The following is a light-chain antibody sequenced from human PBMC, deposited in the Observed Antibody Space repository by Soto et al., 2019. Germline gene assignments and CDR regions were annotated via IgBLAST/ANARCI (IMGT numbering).Light chain of an antibody. V-gene: IGLV1-51*02. CDR1: SSNIGNNY. Sequence: QSVLTQPPSLSASPGQKVTISCSGSSSNIGNNYVSWYQQLPGTAPKLLIYENDKRPSGIPDRFSGSKSGTSATLCITGLHTGDEADYYCGAWASSLSAWVFGGGTKLTVL. J-gene: IGLJ3*02. CDR2: END. CDR3: GAWASSLSAWV.